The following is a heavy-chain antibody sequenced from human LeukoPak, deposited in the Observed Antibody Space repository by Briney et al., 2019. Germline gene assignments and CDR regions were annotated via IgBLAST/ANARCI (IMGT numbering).Heavy chain of an antibody. V-gene: IGHV3-23*01. D-gene: IGHD5-12*01. CDR3: ARDTEARDIVATIQDY. CDR1: GFTFSSYA. CDR2: ISGSGGST. Sequence: GGSLRLSCAASGFTFSSYAMSWVRQAPGKGLEWVSAISGSGGSTYYADSVKGRFTISRDNSKNTLYLQMNSLRAEDTAVYYCARDTEARDIVATIQDYWGQGTLVTVSS. J-gene: IGHJ4*02.